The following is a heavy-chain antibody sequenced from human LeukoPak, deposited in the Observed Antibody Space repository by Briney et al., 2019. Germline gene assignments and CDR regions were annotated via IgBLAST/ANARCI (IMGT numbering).Heavy chain of an antibody. Sequence: GGSLRLSCAASGFTFSIYTVSWVRQAPGKGLEWVSSISTTSSYIYYADSVKGRFTISRDNAKNSLYLQMNSLRAEDTAVYYCARDPYSSSWYGYFDYWGQGTLVTVSS. CDR3: ARDPYSSSWYGYFDY. V-gene: IGHV3-21*01. J-gene: IGHJ4*02. D-gene: IGHD6-13*01. CDR1: GFTFSIYT. CDR2: ISTTSSYI.